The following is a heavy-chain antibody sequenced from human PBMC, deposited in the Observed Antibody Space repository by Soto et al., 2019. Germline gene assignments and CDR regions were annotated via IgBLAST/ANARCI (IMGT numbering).Heavy chain of an antibody. CDR3: ARVPTLGRPYYGMDV. D-gene: IGHD3-16*01. J-gene: IGHJ6*02. V-gene: IGHV4-30-2*01. CDR2: IYHSGST. Sequence: PSETLSLTCAVSGGSISSGGYSWSWIRQPPGKGLEWIGYIYHSGSTYYNPSLKSRVTISVDRSKNQFSLKLSSVTAADTAVYYCARVPTLGRPYYGMDVWGQGTTVTVSS. CDR1: GGSISSGGYS.